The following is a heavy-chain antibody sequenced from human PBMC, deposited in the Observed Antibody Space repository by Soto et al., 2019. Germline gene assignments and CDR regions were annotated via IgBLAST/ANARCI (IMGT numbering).Heavy chain of an antibody. CDR1: GFTFSSYG. Sequence: QVQLVESGGGVVQPGRSLRLSCAASGFTFSSYGMHWVRQAPGKGVEWVAVISYDGSNKHYADSVKGRFTISRDNSKNTLYLQMNRLRSEDTAVYYCAKSIGLPSGYYYGMDVWGQGTTVSVSS. D-gene: IGHD2-2*01. J-gene: IGHJ6*02. CDR3: AKSIGLPSGYYYGMDV. V-gene: IGHV3-30*18. CDR2: ISYDGSNK.